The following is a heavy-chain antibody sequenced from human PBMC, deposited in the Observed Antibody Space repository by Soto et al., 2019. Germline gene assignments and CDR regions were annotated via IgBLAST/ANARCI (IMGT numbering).Heavy chain of an antibody. CDR1: GFTFSSYA. J-gene: IGHJ4*02. CDR3: AKVRPDRIWSGYGPCGY. CDR2: ISGSGGST. Sequence: GGYLRLSCAASGFTFSSYAMSWVRQAPGKGLEWVSAISGSGGSTYYADSVKGRFTISRDNSKNTLYLQMNSLRAEDTAVYYCAKVRPDRIWSGYGPCGYWGQGTLDTVSS. V-gene: IGHV3-23*01. D-gene: IGHD3-3*01.